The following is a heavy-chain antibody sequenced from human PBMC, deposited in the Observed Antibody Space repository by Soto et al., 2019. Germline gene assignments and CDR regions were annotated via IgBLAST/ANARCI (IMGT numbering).Heavy chain of an antibody. Sequence: EEQLVESGGGLVQPGGSLRLSCAASGFSIRDYWMTWVRQAPGKGLDWVANIKQDGSEKFYVDSLKGRFTISRDNAKHSVYLLMNSLRADDTAVYYCARGKDGRRAGTYYFDMDVWGKGTTVTLSS. CDR1: GFSIRDYW. D-gene: IGHD1-1*01. CDR3: ARGKDGRRAGTYYFDMDV. J-gene: IGHJ6*03. CDR2: IKQDGSEK. V-gene: IGHV3-7*01.